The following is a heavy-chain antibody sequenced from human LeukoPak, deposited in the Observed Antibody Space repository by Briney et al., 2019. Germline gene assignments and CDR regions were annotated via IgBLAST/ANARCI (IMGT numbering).Heavy chain of an antibody. Sequence: PGRSLRLSCAASGFTFSSYGMHWVRQAPGKGLEWVAVISYDGSNKYYADSVKGRFTISRDNSKNTLYLQMNSLRAEDTAVYYCAKDEPNSSSWYDYYGMDVWGQGTTVTVSS. CDR3: AKDEPNSSSWYDYYGMDV. CDR1: GFTFSSYG. V-gene: IGHV3-30*18. CDR2: ISYDGSNK. J-gene: IGHJ6*02. D-gene: IGHD6-13*01.